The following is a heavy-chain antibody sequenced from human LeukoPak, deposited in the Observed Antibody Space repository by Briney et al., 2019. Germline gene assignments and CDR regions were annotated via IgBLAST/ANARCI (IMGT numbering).Heavy chain of an antibody. CDR3: TTAETWGLRDY. D-gene: IGHD7-27*01. CDR2: IKSKTDGGTT. Sequence: GGSLRLSCAASVFTFSNAWMSWVRQAPGKGLEWVGRIKSKTDGGTTDYAAPVKGRFTISRDDSKNTLYLQMNSLKTEDTAVYYCTTAETWGLRDYWGQGTLVTVSS. J-gene: IGHJ4*02. CDR1: VFTFSNAW. V-gene: IGHV3-15*01.